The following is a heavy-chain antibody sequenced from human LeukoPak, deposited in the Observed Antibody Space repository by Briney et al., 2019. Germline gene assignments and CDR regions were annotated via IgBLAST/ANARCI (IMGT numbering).Heavy chain of an antibody. Sequence: GTSLRLSCAASGFTFRSYGIHWVRQAPGKGLEWVAVISYDGKNKHYADSLEGRFTISRDNSKNTLYLQMNSLRAEDTAVYFCAKDWDSSGGGYYHIDYWGQGTLVTVSS. CDR3: AKDWDSSGGGYYHIDY. CDR1: GFTFRSYG. D-gene: IGHD3-22*01. CDR2: ISYDGKNK. J-gene: IGHJ4*02. V-gene: IGHV3-30*18.